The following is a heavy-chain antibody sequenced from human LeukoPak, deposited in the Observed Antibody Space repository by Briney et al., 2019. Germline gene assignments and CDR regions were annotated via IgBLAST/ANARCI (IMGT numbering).Heavy chain of an antibody. Sequence: GGSLRLSCAASGFTFSRYGMHWVRQAPGKGLEWAAVVSFEGSNKYYADSVKGRFTISRDNSKNTLSLQMNSLRAEDTAVYYCAKDMGYYYGSGSYPPENDYWGQGTLVTVSS. V-gene: IGHV3-30*18. D-gene: IGHD3-10*01. J-gene: IGHJ4*02. CDR3: AKDMGYYYGSGSYPPENDY. CDR1: GFTFSRYG. CDR2: VSFEGSNK.